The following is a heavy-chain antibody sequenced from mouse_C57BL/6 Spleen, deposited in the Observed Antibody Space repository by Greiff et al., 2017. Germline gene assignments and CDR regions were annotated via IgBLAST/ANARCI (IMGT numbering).Heavy chain of an antibody. CDR3: TKELEKSLFAY. CDR2: IDPETGGT. J-gene: IGHJ3*01. CDR1: GYTFTDYE. Sequence: QVQLQQSGAELVRPGASVTLSCKASGYTFTDYEMHWVKQTPVHGLEWIGAIDPETGGTAYNQKFKGKAILTADKSSSTAYMELRSLTSEDSAVYYCTKELEKSLFAYWGQGTLVTVSA. V-gene: IGHV1-15*01.